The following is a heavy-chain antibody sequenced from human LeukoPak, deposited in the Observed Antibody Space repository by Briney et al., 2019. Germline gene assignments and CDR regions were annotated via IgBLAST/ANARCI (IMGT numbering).Heavy chain of an antibody. CDR3: ARDLGGTRITMVRGVIIETHRRYYMDV. CDR1: GFTLSSYS. D-gene: IGHD3-10*01. V-gene: IGHV3-21*01. J-gene: IGHJ6*03. Sequence: KTGRSLRLSCAASGFTLSSYSMNWVRQAPGKGLEWVSSISSSSNYIYYADSGKGGFTISRDNAKNSLYLQMNSLRAEDKAVYYCARDLGGTRITMVRGVIIETHRRYYMDVWGKGTTVTVSS. CDR2: ISSSSNYI.